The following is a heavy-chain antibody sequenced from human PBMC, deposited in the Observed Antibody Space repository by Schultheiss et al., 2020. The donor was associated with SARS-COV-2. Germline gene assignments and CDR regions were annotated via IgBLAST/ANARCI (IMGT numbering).Heavy chain of an antibody. Sequence: SETLSLTCTVSGGSISSSSYYWGWIRQPPGKGLEWIGSIYYSGSTYYNPSLKSRVTISVDTSKNQFSLKLSSVTAADTAVYYCAREDYSHAFDIWGQGTMVTVSS. J-gene: IGHJ3*02. D-gene: IGHD2-15*01. CDR1: GGSISSSSYY. CDR2: IYYSGST. CDR3: AREDYSHAFDI. V-gene: IGHV4-39*07.